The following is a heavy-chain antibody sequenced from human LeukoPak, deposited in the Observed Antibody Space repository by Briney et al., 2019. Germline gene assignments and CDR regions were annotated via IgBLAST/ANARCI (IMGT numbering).Heavy chain of an antibody. Sequence: PSETLSLSCTVSGGSISSGDYYWSWIRQPPGKGLEWIGYIYYSGSTYYNPSLKSRVTISVDTSKNQFSLKLSSVTAADTAVYYSARDRDTAGWFDTWGQGTLVTVSS. V-gene: IGHV4-30-4*08. J-gene: IGHJ5*02. D-gene: IGHD5-18*01. CDR1: GGSISSGDYY. CDR2: IYYSGST. CDR3: ARDRDTAGWFDT.